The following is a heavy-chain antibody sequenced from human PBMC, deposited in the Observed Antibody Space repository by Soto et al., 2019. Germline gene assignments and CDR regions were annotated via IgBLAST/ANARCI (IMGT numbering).Heavy chain of an antibody. D-gene: IGHD3-22*01. J-gene: IGHJ4*02. CDR3: ASFAGDYYDSSGACFDY. CDR2: IYYSGST. V-gene: IGHV4-59*12. Sequence: SETLSLTCTVSGGSISSYYWSWIRQPPGKGLEWIGYIYYSGSTNYNPSLKSRVTISVDKSKNQFSLKLSSVTAADTAVYYCASFAGDYYDSSGACFDYWGQGTLVTVSS. CDR1: GGSISSYY.